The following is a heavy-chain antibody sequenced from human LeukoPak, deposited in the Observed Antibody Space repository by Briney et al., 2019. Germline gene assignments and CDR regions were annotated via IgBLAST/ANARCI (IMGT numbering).Heavy chain of an antibody. V-gene: IGHV1-8*01. CDR2: MNPNSGNT. D-gene: IGHD3-3*01. CDR3: ARGPRVITIFGVVTFSSGLGGYYFDY. CDR1: GYTFTSHD. Sequence: ASVKVSCKASGYTFTSHDINWVRQATGQGLEWMGWMNPNSGNTGYAQKFQGRVTMTRNTSISTAYMELSGLRSEDAAVYYCARGPRVITIFGVVTFSSGLGGYYFDYWGQGALVTVSS. J-gene: IGHJ4*02.